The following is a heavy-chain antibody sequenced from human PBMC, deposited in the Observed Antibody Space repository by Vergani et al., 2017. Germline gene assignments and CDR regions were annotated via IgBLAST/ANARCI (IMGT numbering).Heavy chain of an antibody. CDR3: TKADIVTGYHNYRMYCYVGMDV. CDR2: IIPLFGTA. V-gene: IGHV1-69*12. CDR1: GGTFSSYA. D-gene: IGHD3-9*01. J-gene: IGHJ6*01. Sequence: QVQLVQSGAEVKKPGSSVKVSCKASGGTFSSYAISWVRQAPGQGLEWMGGIIPLFGTANYAQKFQGRVTITADDSTSTAYMELSSLRSEDTAVYYCTKADIVTGYHNYRMYCYVGMDVWGQGTTVNVSS.